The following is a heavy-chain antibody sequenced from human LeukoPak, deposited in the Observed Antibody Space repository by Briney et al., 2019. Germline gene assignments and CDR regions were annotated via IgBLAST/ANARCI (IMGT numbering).Heavy chain of an antibody. CDR1: GYTFTSYG. V-gene: IGHV1-18*01. CDR2: ISAYNGNT. Sequence: ASVRVSCKASGYTFTSYGISWVRQAPGQGLEWMGWISAYNGNTNYAQKLQGRVTMTTDTSTSTAYMELRSLRSDATAVYYCARAEWELLPFDYWGQGTLVTVSS. D-gene: IGHD1-26*01. CDR3: ARAEWELLPFDY. J-gene: IGHJ4*02.